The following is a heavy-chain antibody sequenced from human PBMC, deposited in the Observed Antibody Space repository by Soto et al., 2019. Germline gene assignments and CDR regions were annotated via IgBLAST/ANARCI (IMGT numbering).Heavy chain of an antibody. J-gene: IGHJ4*02. CDR2: FSGGNT. D-gene: IGHD6-19*01. CDR1: GFTFSSYA. CDR3: AKGPHSSGWHYFDY. V-gene: IGHV3-23*01. Sequence: GGSLRLSCAASGFTFSSYAMSWVRQAPGKGLEWVSTFSGGNTYYADSVKGRFTISRDNSKNTPYLQMTSLSAEDTAVYYCAKGPHSSGWHYFDYWGQGSLVTVSS.